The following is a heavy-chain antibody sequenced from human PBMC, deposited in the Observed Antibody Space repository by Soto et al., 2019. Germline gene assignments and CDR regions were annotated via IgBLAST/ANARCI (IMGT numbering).Heavy chain of an antibody. V-gene: IGHV4-39*01. Sequence: PSETLSLTCTVSDGSISSSSYYWGWIRQPPGKGLEWIGSIYYSGSTYYNPSLKSRVTISVDTSKNQFSLKLSSVTAADTAVYYCAGSGGYCSGGSCLPRPPIAYWGQGTLVTVSS. CDR2: IYYSGST. D-gene: IGHD2-15*01. J-gene: IGHJ4*02. CDR3: AGSGGYCSGGSCLPRPPIAY. CDR1: DGSISSSSYY.